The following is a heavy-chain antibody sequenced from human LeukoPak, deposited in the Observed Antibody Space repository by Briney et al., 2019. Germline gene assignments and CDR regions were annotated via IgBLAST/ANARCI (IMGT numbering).Heavy chain of an antibody. D-gene: IGHD3-3*01. CDR2: FFYTGGT. Sequence: SETLSHTCTVSGDSYSSPYWSWIRQPPGKGLEWIGSFFYTGGTYYNPSLKSRVTISVDTSKNQFSLKLSSVTAADTAVYYCARDGARQYYDFWSGYYKTFDYWGQGTLVTVSS. V-gene: IGHV4-59*11. J-gene: IGHJ4*02. CDR3: ARDGARQYYDFWSGYYKTFDY. CDR1: GDSYSSPY.